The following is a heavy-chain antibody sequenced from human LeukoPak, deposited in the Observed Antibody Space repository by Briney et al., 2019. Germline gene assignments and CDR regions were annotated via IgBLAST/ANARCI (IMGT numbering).Heavy chain of an antibody. CDR1: GGSFSGYY. V-gene: IGHV4-34*01. Sequence: SETLSLTCAVYGGSFSGYYWSWISQPPGKGLEWIGEINHSGSTNYNPSLKSRVTISVDTSKNQISLKLSSVTAADTAVYYCARDPSSYDILTGYYTAHWFDPWGQGTLVTVSS. J-gene: IGHJ5*02. CDR3: ARDPSSYDILTGYYTAHWFDP. CDR2: INHSGST. D-gene: IGHD3-9*01.